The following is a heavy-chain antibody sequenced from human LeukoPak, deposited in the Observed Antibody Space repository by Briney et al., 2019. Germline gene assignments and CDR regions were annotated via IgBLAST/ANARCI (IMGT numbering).Heavy chain of an antibody. Sequence: ASVKVSCKASGYTFTSYGISWVRQAPGQGLEWMGIIDPSGVSTTYAQKFQGRVTMTRDMSTSTVYMELNSLRSEDTAVYYCARNHKIAARAENYYYMDVWGKGTTVTVSS. J-gene: IGHJ6*03. D-gene: IGHD6-13*01. CDR3: ARNHKIAARAENYYYMDV. CDR1: GYTFTSYG. V-gene: IGHV1-46*01. CDR2: IDPSGVST.